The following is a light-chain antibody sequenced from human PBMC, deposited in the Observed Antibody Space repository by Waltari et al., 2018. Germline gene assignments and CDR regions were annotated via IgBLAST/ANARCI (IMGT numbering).Light chain of an antibody. CDR1: SSDVGTYNY. V-gene: IGLV2-14*03. CDR2: DVS. J-gene: IGLJ2*01. Sequence: QSALTQPASVSGSPGQSITISCTGTSSDVGTYNYVSWYQQHPGKAPKLMIYDVSNRPSGVSDRFSGSKSGNTASLTSSGLQAEDEADYYCNSYSSSSSLVLFGGGTKLTVV. CDR3: NSYSSSSSLVL.